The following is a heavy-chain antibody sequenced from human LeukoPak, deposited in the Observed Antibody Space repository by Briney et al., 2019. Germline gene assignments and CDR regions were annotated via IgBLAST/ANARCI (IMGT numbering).Heavy chain of an antibody. CDR1: DDSITMYY. J-gene: IGHJ6*03. Sequence: SETLSLTCSVSDDSITMYYWTWIRQPPGKGLEWIGYIYYSGSTNYNPSLKSRVTISVDTSKNQFSLKLSSVTAADTAVYYCARGAPYCSGGSCSKLYYYMDVWGKGTTVTISS. CDR3: ARGAPYCSGGSCSKLYYYMDV. D-gene: IGHD2-15*01. CDR2: IYYSGST. V-gene: IGHV4-59*01.